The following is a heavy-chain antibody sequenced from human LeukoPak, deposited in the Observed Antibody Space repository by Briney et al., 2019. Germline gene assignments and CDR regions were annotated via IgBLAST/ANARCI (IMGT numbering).Heavy chain of an antibody. V-gene: IGHV3-7*04. CDR3: ARDLSPVAPYHFDY. J-gene: IGHJ4*02. Sequence: PGGSLRLSCAASGFTVSSNYMSWVRQAPGKGLEWVASIKYDASEKYYVDSVRGRFTISRDDPKNSLYLQMNSLRAADTAVYFCARDLSPVAPYHFDYWGQGTLVTVSS. D-gene: IGHD6-19*01. CDR1: GFTVSSNY. CDR2: IKYDASEK.